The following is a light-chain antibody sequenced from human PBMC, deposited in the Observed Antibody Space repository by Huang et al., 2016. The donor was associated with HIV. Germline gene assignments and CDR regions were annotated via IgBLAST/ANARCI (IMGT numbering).Light chain of an antibody. CDR1: QSISRGY. Sequence: IVLTQSPGTLSVSPGERAALSCKASQSISRGYLVWYQQKPCQAPSILIYGASSRATGIPDRFSGSGSGRDFTLTISRLEPEDFAVYFCQQYHSSPVTFGQGTRLEIK. CDR3: QQYHSSPVT. V-gene: IGKV3-20*01. J-gene: IGKJ5*01. CDR2: GAS.